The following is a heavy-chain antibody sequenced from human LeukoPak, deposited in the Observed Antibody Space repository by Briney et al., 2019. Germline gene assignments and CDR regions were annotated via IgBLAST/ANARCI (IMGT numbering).Heavy chain of an antibody. CDR2: IYYSGST. D-gene: IGHD3-22*01. Sequence: PSETLSLTCTVSGGSISSSSYYWGWIRQPPGKGLEWIGSIYYSGSTYYNLSLKSRVTISVDTSKNQFSLKLSSVTAADTAVCYCARLVPHYYDSSGYYSYYYYYYMDVWGKGTTVTVSS. CDR1: GGSISSSSYY. CDR3: ARLVPHYYDSSGYYSYYYYYYMDV. J-gene: IGHJ6*03. V-gene: IGHV4-39*01.